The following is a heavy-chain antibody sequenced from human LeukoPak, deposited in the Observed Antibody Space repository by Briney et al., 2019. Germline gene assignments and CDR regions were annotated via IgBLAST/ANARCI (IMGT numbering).Heavy chain of an antibody. D-gene: IGHD4-17*01. J-gene: IGHJ4*02. V-gene: IGHV3-23*01. CDR3: AKSSVGRTTVTTYFDY. CDR2: ISGSGGST. CDR1: GFTFSSYA. Sequence: GGSLRLSCAASGFTFSSYAMSWVRQAPGKGLEWVSAISGSGGSTCYADSVKGRFTISRDNSKNTLYLQMNSLRAEDTAVYYCAKSSVGRTTVTTYFDYWGQGTLVTVSS.